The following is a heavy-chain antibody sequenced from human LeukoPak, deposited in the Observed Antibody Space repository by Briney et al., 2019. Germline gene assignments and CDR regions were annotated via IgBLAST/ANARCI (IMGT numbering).Heavy chain of an antibody. CDR2: ISGSGGST. J-gene: IGHJ1*01. Sequence: GGSLRLSCAASGFTFSSYAMSWVRQAPGKGLEWVSTISGSGGSTYYADSVKGRFTISRDNSQNTVYLQMNSLRADDTAVYYCAKDAVVAAGPGYFQHWGQGTLVTVSS. D-gene: IGHD2-2*01. V-gene: IGHV3-23*01. CDR1: GFTFSSYA. CDR3: AKDAVVAAGPGYFQH.